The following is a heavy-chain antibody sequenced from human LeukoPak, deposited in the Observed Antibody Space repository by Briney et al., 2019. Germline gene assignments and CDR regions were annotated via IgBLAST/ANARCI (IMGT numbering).Heavy chain of an antibody. Sequence: PGGALRLSCAASGFTFSSYGMHSVRQAPGKGLEWVAFIQSDGSNKYYADSVKGRVTSSRDNSKNTLYLQMNSLRAEDTAVYYCAKSYLWFGELSHFDSWGQGTLVTVSS. CDR3: AKSYLWFGELSHFDS. V-gene: IGHV3-30*02. D-gene: IGHD3-10*01. CDR1: GFTFSSYG. CDR2: IQSDGSNK. J-gene: IGHJ4*02.